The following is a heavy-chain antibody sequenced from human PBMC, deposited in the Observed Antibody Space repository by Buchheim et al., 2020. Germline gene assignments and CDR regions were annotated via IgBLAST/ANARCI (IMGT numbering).Heavy chain of an antibody. V-gene: IGHV4-34*01. Sequence: QVHLQQWGAGLLKPSETLSLTCAVYGGSSSGDYWSWIRQFSGKGLEWIGEINHSGWTSYNPSLKSRITISVDTSKNQFSLKLNSVTAADTAVYYCARAGRYGAFDGFEIWGQGA. CDR2: INHSGWT. J-gene: IGHJ3*02. CDR1: GGSSSGDY. CDR3: ARAGRYGAFDGFEI. D-gene: IGHD3-10*01.